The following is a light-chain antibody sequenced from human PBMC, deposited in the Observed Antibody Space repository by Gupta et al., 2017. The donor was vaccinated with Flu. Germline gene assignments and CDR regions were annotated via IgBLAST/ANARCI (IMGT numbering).Light chain of an antibody. V-gene: IGKV3-20*01. J-gene: IGKJ1*01. CDR3: QQYGSSLRWT. Sequence: TLSLSPGERATLSCRASQSVSSSYLAWYQQKPGQAPRLLIYGASSRATGIPDRFSGSGSGTDFTLTISRLEPEDFAVYYCQQYGSSLRWTFGQGTKVEIK. CDR2: GAS. CDR1: QSVSSSY.